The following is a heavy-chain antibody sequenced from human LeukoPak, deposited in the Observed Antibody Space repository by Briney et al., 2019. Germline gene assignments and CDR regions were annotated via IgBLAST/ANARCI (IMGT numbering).Heavy chain of an antibody. D-gene: IGHD6-13*01. Sequence: ASVKVSCKTSGYTFTGYDINWVRQAPGQGLEWMGWMKSNSGDTHFAQKFQGRVTMTRNISISTAFMELSGLRSEDTAVYYCARGEYSSSWYPFDYWGQGSLVTVSS. V-gene: IGHV1-8*01. CDR3: ARGEYSSSWYPFDY. J-gene: IGHJ4*02. CDR1: GYTFTGYD. CDR2: MKSNSGDT.